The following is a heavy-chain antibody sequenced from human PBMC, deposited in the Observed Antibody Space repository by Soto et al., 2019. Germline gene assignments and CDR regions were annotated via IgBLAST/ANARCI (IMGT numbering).Heavy chain of an antibody. Sequence: EVQLVESGGGLIQPGGSLRLSCAASGFTVSSNYMSWVRQAPGKGLEWVSIIYSSDSTYYADSVKGRFTIYRDNSKNTLYLQLNSLRAEDTAVYYCARVDATYDFWSGYYYAFDYWGQGTLVTVSS. CDR1: GFTVSSNY. J-gene: IGHJ4*02. D-gene: IGHD3-3*01. CDR2: IYSSDST. V-gene: IGHV3-53*01. CDR3: ARVDATYDFWSGYYYAFDY.